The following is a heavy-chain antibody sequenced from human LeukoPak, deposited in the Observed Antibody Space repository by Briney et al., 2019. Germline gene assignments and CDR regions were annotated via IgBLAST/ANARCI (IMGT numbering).Heavy chain of an antibody. V-gene: IGHV3-48*04. CDR1: GFTFSSYA. CDR2: IGSSNTI. Sequence: PGGSLRLSCAVSGFTFSSYAMSWVRQAPGKGLEWLSYIGSSNTIYSADSVKGRFTISRDNAKNSLYLQMNSLRAEDTAVYYCARGSFLITFGGLIVWGQGTLVTVSS. D-gene: IGHD3-16*02. CDR3: ARGSFLITFGGLIV. J-gene: IGHJ4*02.